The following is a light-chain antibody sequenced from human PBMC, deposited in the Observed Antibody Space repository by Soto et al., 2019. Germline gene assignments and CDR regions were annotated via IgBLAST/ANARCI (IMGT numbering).Light chain of an antibody. Sequence: DIQMTQSPSTVSASVGDTVTITCRASQSISTRLAWYQQKAGTAPKVLIYDASRLESGVPSRISGSGSGTEFTLTISRLQPDDSASYYCQQYDSYSWTFGQGTKVDIK. J-gene: IGKJ1*01. CDR2: DAS. V-gene: IGKV1-5*01. CDR1: QSISTR. CDR3: QQYDSYSWT.